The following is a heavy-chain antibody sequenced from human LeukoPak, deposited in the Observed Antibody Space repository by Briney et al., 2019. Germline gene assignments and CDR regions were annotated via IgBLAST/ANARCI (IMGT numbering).Heavy chain of an antibody. D-gene: IGHD1-26*01. Sequence: SETLSLTCAVYGGSFSGYYWSWIRQPPGKGLEWIGEINHSGSTNYNPSLKSRVTISVDTSKNQFSLKLSSVTAADTAVYYCARAGYSGSYFVGYVFDIWGQGTMVTVSS. V-gene: IGHV4-34*01. CDR1: GGSFSGYY. J-gene: IGHJ3*02. CDR3: ARAGYSGSYFVGYVFDI. CDR2: INHSGST.